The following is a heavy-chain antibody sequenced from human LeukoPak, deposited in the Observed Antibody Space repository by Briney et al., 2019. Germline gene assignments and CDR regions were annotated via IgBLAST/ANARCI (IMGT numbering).Heavy chain of an antibody. D-gene: IGHD5-24*01. CDR2: IYGGGST. CDR1: EFTVSTSY. V-gene: IGHV3-53*01. CDR3: AACGDGYNFFDY. J-gene: IGHJ4*02. Sequence: GGSLRLSCAASEFTVSTSYMSWVRQAPGKGLEWVSVIYGGGSTYYADSVKGRFTISRDNSKNTLYLQMNSLRAEDTAMYYCAACGDGYNFFDYWGQGTLVTVSS.